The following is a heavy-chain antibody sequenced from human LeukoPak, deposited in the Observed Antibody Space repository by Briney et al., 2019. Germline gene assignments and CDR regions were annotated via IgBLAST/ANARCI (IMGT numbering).Heavy chain of an antibody. CDR1: GGSISSSSYY. V-gene: IGHV4-39*07. J-gene: IGHJ4*02. CDR2: IYYSGST. Sequence: SGTLSLTCAVSGGSISSSSYYWGWIRQPPGKGLEWIGSIYYSGSTYYNPSLKSRVTISVDTSKNQFSLKLSSVTAADTAVYYCARSGYWGQGTLVTVSS. CDR3: ARSGY.